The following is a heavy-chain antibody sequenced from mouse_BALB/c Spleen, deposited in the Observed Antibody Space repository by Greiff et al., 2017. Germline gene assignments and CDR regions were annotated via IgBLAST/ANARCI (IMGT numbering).Heavy chain of an antibody. CDR3: TNYGYDRAY. CDR1: GYTFTSYW. J-gene: IGHJ3*01. Sequence: QVQLQQPGAELVKPGASVKMSCKASGYTFTSYWMHWVKQRPGQGLEWIGTIDPSDSYTSYNQKFKGKATLTVDTSSSTAYMQLSSLTSEDSAVYYCTNYGYDRAYWGQGTLVTVSA. D-gene: IGHD2-2*01. V-gene: IGHV1S127*01. CDR2: IDPSDSYT.